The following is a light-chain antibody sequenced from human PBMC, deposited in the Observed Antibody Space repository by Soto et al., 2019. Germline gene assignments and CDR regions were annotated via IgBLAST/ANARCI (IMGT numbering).Light chain of an antibody. V-gene: IGLV2-14*01. CDR3: TSHSSSGTLAV. CDR2: VVS. J-gene: IGLJ1*01. Sequence: QSVLTQPASVSGSPGQSITISCNGTSSDIGGSNWVSWYQQHPGRAPKLIIFVVSGRPSGVSDRFSGSRSDNAASLTISGLQPEDEADYYCTSHSSSGTLAVFGTGTKLTVL. CDR1: SSDIGGSNW.